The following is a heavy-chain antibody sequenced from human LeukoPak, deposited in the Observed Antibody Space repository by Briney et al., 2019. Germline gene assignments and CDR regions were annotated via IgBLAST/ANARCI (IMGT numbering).Heavy chain of an antibody. V-gene: IGHV4-34*01. J-gene: IGHJ4*02. CDR2: INHSGST. Sequence: SETLSLTCAVYGGSFSGYYWSWIRQPPGKGLEWIGEINHSGSTNYNPSLKSRVTISVDTSKNQFSLKLSSVTAADTAVYYCATYYDSSGYPDYWGQGTLVTVSS. D-gene: IGHD3-22*01. CDR1: GGSFSGYY. CDR3: ATYYDSSGYPDY.